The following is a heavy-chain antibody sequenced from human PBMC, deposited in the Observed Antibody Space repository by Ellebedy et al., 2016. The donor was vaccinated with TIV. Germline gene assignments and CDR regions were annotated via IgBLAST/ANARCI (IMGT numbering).Heavy chain of an antibody. Sequence: SVKVSXXASGGTFRNYAISWVRQAPGQGLEWMGGIIPMFGKANPAQKFQGRVTITADELTGTAFMELRSLRSEDTAVYYCASDSSGYDAFDMWGQGTMVTVSS. V-gene: IGHV1-69*13. CDR3: ASDSSGYDAFDM. D-gene: IGHD3-22*01. CDR2: IIPMFGKA. CDR1: GGTFRNYA. J-gene: IGHJ3*02.